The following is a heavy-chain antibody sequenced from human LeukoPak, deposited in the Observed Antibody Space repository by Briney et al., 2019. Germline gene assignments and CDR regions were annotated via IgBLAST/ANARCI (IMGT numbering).Heavy chain of an antibody. Sequence: GGSLRLSCAASGFTFSSYWMHWVRQAPGKGLVWISGINTDGSTTSYADSVKGRFTISRDNANNALYLQMNSLRAEDTAVYYCARNSGSNRPVDCWGQGTLVAVSS. V-gene: IGHV3-74*01. CDR3: ARNSGSNRPVDC. D-gene: IGHD1-26*01. CDR1: GFTFSSYW. CDR2: INTDGSTT. J-gene: IGHJ4*02.